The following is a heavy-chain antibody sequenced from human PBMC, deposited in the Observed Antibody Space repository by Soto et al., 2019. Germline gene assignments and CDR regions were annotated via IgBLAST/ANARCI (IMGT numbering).Heavy chain of an antibody. CDR1: GVTFSSYA. Sequence: PGGSMRLSCAACGVTFSSYAMSWVRKTPGKGLEWVSAISGSGGSTYYADSVKGRFTISRDNSKNTLYLQMNSLRAEDTAVYYCAKDLTAPYYYDSSGYYHDAFDIWGQGTMVTVSS. CDR3: AKDLTAPYYYDSSGYYHDAFDI. J-gene: IGHJ3*02. V-gene: IGHV3-23*01. D-gene: IGHD3-22*01. CDR2: ISGSGGST.